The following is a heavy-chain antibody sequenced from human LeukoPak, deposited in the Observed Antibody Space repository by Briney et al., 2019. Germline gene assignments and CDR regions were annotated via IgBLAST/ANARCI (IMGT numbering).Heavy chain of an antibody. CDR1: GGSISSYY. V-gene: IGHV4-59*01. J-gene: IGHJ4*02. CDR2: IYYSGST. Sequence: SETLSLTCTVSGGSISSYYWSWIRQPPGKGLEWIGYIYYSGSTNCNPSLKSRVTISVDTSKNQFSLKLSSVTAADTAVYYCARAGSGWFGLDYWGQGTLVTVSS. CDR3: ARAGSGWFGLDY. D-gene: IGHD6-19*01.